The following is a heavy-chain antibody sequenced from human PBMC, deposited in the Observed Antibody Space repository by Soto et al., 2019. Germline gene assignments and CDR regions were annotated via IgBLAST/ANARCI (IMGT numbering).Heavy chain of an antibody. D-gene: IGHD2-2*01. Sequence: SVKVSCKASGGTFSSYAISWVRQAPGQGLEWMGGIIPIFGTANYAQKFQGRVTITADESTSTAYMELSSLRSEDTAVYYCAREGWVVPAADYYYYGMDVWGQGTTVTVSS. J-gene: IGHJ6*02. CDR1: GGTFSSYA. CDR2: IIPIFGTA. V-gene: IGHV1-69*13. CDR3: AREGWVVPAADYYYYGMDV.